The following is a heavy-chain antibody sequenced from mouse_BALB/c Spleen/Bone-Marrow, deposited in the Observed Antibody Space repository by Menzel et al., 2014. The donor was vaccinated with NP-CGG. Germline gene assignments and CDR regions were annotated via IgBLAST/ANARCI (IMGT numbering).Heavy chain of an antibody. CDR3: ARDAMDY. CDR1: GYTFTDYA. CDR2: ISTYYGDA. Sequence: QVHVKQSGAELVRPGVPVKISCKGSGYTFTDYAMHWVKQSHAKSLEWIGVISTYYGDASYNQKFKGKATMTVDKSSSTAYMELARLTSEDSAIYYCARDAMDYWGQGTSVTVSS. J-gene: IGHJ4*01. V-gene: IGHV1S137*01.